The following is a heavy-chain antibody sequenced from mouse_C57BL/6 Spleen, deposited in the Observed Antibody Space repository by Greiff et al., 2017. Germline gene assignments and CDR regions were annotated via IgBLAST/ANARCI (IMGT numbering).Heavy chain of an antibody. V-gene: IGHV5-17*01. CDR1: GFTFSDYG. D-gene: IGHD2-5*01. CDR3: ATYSNYAWFAY. J-gene: IGHJ3*01. CDR2: ISSGSSTI. Sequence: EVQRVESGGGLVKPGGSLKLSCAASGFTFSDYGMHWVRQAPEKGLEWVAYISSGSSTIYYAATVKGRFTISRDNAKNTLFLQMTSLRSEDTAMYYCATYSNYAWFAYWGQGTLVTVSA.